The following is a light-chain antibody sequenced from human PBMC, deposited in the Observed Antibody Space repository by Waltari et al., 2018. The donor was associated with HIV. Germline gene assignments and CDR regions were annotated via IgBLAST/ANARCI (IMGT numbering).Light chain of an antibody. CDR2: DAS. Sequence: EIVLTQSPATLSLSPGEGATLSCRASESVSRYVAWSQQKPCQPPRLLIYDASNRASGVPARFRGSGSGTDFTLTISRLEPEDFAVYYCQQRTTWPPGLTFGGGTKVEI. J-gene: IGKJ4*01. CDR3: QQRTTWPPGLT. V-gene: IGKV3-11*01. CDR1: ESVSRY.